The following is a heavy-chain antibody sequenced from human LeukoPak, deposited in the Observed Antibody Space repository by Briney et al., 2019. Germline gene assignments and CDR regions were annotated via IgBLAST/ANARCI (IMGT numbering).Heavy chain of an antibody. CDR3: AREPNTDSGSYPTHFDY. CDR2: ISSSSSYI. J-gene: IGHJ4*02. V-gene: IGHV3-21*01. D-gene: IGHD1-26*01. CDR1: GFTFSSCS. Sequence: PGGSLRLSCAASGFTFSSCSMNWVRQAPGKGLEWVSSISSSSSYIYYADSVKGRFTISRDNAKNSLYLQMNSLRAEDTAVYYCAREPNTDSGSYPTHFDYWGQGTLVTVSS.